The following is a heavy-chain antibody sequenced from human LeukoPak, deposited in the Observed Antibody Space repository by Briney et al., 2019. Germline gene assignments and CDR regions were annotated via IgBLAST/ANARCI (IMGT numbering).Heavy chain of an antibody. J-gene: IGHJ3*02. CDR3: AREEVTTGAFDI. CDR2: IYSGGST. D-gene: IGHD2-21*02. V-gene: IGHV3-66*01. Sequence: GGSLRLSCAASGFTVSSNYMTWVRRTPGKGLEWVSVIYSGGSTYYADSVKGRFTISRDNSKNTLYLQMNSLRAEDTAVYYCAREEVTTGAFDIWGQGTMVTVSS. CDR1: GFTVSSNY.